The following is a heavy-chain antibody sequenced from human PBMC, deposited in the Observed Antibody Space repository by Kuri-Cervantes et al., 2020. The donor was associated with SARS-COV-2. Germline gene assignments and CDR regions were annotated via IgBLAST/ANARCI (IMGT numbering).Heavy chain of an antibody. J-gene: IGHJ3*02. V-gene: IGHV4-34*01. CDR1: GGSFSGYY. D-gene: IGHD1-1*01. CDR2: INHSGST. Sequence: GSLRLSCAVYGGSFSGYYWSWIRQPPGKGLEWIGEINHSGSTNYNPSLKSRVTISVDTSKNQFSLKLSSVTVADTAVYYCASPYKAEAFDIWGQGTMVTVSS. CDR3: ASPYKAEAFDI.